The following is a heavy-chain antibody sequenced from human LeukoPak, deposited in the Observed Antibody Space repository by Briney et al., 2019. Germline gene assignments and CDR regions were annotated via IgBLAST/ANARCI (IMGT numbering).Heavy chain of an antibody. J-gene: IGHJ4*02. Sequence: GGSPKLSCTASGFDFSGFYMHWVRQASGGGLEWVGLIRSKPSSYTTVYAASVKGRFSISRDDSKSTAYLQMNSLKAEDTAVYYCTRQDCSGGSCSYVDYWGQGTLVTVSS. CDR2: IRSKPSSYTT. CDR1: GFDFSGFY. CDR3: TRQDCSGGSCSYVDY. V-gene: IGHV3-73*01. D-gene: IGHD2-15*01.